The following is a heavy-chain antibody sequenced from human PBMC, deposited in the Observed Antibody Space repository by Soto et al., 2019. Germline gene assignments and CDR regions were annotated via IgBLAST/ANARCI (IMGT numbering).Heavy chain of an antibody. D-gene: IGHD2-2*01. J-gene: IGHJ5*02. Sequence: SETLSLTCAVYGRSFSGYYWSWIRQPPGKGLEWIGEINHSGSTNYNPSLKSRVTISVDTSKNQFSLKLSSVTAADTAVYYCATAFLGYCSSTSCDNWFDPWGQGTLVTVSS. CDR3: ATAFLGYCSSTSCDNWFDP. CDR2: INHSGST. CDR1: GRSFSGYY. V-gene: IGHV4-34*01.